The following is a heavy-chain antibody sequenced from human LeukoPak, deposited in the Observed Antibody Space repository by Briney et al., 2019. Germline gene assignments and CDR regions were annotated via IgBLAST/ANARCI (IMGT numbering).Heavy chain of an antibody. J-gene: IGHJ4*02. V-gene: IGHV4-59*01. CDR1: GGSISRYY. CDR2: IYYSGST. D-gene: IGHD6-19*01. CDR3: ASSPGYSSGWRGY. Sequence: PSETLSLTCTVPGGSISRYYWRSIRQPPGKRLKWIGYIYYSGSTNYNPSLKSRVTISVDTSKNQFSLKLSSVTAADAAVYYCASSPGYSSGWRGYWGQGTLVTVSS.